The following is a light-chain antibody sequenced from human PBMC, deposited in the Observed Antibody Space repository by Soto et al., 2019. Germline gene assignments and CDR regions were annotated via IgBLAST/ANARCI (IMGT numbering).Light chain of an antibody. Sequence: QSALAQPASVSGSPGQSIAISCAGTISDVGGYNSVSWYQQHPGKAPKLMIYDVSNRPSWVSNRFSGSKSVNTASLTISGLQADDEADYYCCSFTSSSTPGYVFGTGTKVTFL. V-gene: IGLV2-14*03. CDR2: DVS. CDR1: ISDVGGYNS. CDR3: CSFTSSSTPGYV. J-gene: IGLJ1*01.